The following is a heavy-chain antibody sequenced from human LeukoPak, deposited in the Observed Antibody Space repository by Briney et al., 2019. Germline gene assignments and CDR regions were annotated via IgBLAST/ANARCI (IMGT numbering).Heavy chain of an antibody. Sequence: PGGSLRLSCAASGFTSSSYSMNWVRQAPGKGLEWVSSISSSSSYIYYADSVKGRFTISRDNAKNSLYLQMNSLRAEDTAVYYCARDLTKYSYGSGDVWGQGTTVTVSS. CDR1: GFTSSSYS. D-gene: IGHD5-18*01. CDR3: ARDLTKYSYGSGDV. V-gene: IGHV3-21*01. CDR2: ISSSSSYI. J-gene: IGHJ6*02.